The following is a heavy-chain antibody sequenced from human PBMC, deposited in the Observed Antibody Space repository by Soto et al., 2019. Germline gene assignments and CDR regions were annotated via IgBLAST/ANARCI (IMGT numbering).Heavy chain of an antibody. V-gene: IGHV4-30-4*01. Sequence: QVQLQESGPGLVKPSQSLSLTCTVSGGSITSDDYYWRWIRQPPGRGLEGIGYIFYSGSTHYNPSLKSRFSIWLDTSKKQVSLKLSSVTAADTAVYYCASANCGGDCYYRHDRYYFESWGQGTLVTVSS. CDR1: GGSITSDDYY. CDR3: ASANCGGDCYYRHDRYYFES. CDR2: IFYSGST. J-gene: IGHJ4*02. D-gene: IGHD2-21*02.